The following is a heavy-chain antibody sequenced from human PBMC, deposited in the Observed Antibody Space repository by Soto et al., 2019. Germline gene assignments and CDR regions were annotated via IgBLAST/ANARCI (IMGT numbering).Heavy chain of an antibody. J-gene: IGHJ3*01. V-gene: IGHV1-69*02. D-gene: IGHD3-22*01. CDR1: GGTFSAYP. CDR2: IIPILDIT. Sequence: QVQLVQSGAEVKKPGSSVKVSCKTSGGTFSAYPFNWVRQAPGHGLEWMGRIIPILDITDYSQNFQGRVTITADKSTNTAYMDLTSLRSEDTAMYFCAKGADSSGSESAFDLWGQVTLITVSS. CDR3: AKGADSSGSESAFDL.